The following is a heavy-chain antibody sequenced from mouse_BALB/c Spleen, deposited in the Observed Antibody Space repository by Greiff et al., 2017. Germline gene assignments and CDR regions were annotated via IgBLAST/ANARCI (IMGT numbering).Heavy chain of an antibody. Sequence: EVQVVESGGGLVKLGGSLKLSCAASGFTFSSYYMSWVRQTPEKRLELVAAINSNGGSTYYPDTVKGRFTISRDNAKNTLYLQMSSLKSEDTALYYCARRIYYDTGNAMDYWGQGTSVTVSS. D-gene: IGHD2-4*01. CDR3: ARRIYYDTGNAMDY. CDR1: GFTFSSYY. J-gene: IGHJ4*01. V-gene: IGHV5-6-2*01. CDR2: INSNGGST.